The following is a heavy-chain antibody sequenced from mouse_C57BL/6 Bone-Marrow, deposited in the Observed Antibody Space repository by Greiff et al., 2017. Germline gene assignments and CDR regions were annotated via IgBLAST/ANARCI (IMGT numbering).Heavy chain of an antibody. D-gene: IGHD4-1*01. V-gene: IGHV1-80*01. Sequence: QVQLKESGAELVKPGASVKISCTVSGFEFSAYWMNWVKQRPGKGLEWIGQIYPGDGDTNYDGKFKGKATLTADKSSSTAYMQLSSLTSEDSAVYFCSRDWDYFDYWGQGTTLTVS. CDR2: IYPGDGDT. CDR1: GFEFSAYW. CDR3: SRDWDYFDY. J-gene: IGHJ2*01.